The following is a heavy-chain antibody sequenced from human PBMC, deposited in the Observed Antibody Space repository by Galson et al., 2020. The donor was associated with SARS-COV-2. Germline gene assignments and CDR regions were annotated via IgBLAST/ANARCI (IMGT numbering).Heavy chain of an antibody. V-gene: IGHV3-33*07. Sequence: PGGSLRLSCAASGFTFSRFWMSWVRQAPGKGLEWVAVIWYDGRNKYYADSVKGRFTISRDNSKNTLYLQMNSLRAEDTAVYYCAREGGSGIVAAPTDYWGQGTLVTVSS. CDR2: IWYDGRNK. J-gene: IGHJ4*02. D-gene: IGHD1-26*01. CDR1: GFTFSRFW. CDR3: AREGGSGIVAAPTDY.